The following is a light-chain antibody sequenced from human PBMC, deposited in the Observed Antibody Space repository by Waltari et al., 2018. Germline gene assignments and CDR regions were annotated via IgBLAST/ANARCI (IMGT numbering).Light chain of an antibody. V-gene: IGKV1-39*01. CDR1: QSIAGH. CDR2: TAS. CDR3: QQTYITPYT. J-gene: IGKJ2*01. Sequence: DIQMTQTPSSLSQSVGDRVNITCRASQSIAGHLNWVQPQPGRAPKLLIHTASSLQSGVPSRFSGSGSGTHFTLIISSLQPEDFATYFCQQTYITPYTFGQGTKLEIK.